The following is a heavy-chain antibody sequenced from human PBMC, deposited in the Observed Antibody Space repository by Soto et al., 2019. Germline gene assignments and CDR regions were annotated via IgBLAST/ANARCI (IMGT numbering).Heavy chain of an antibody. CDR3: ARALPIKYYYGMDG. V-gene: IGHV3-13*01. CDR1: GFTFSSYD. D-gene: IGHD5-12*01. Sequence: GGSLRLSCAASGFTFSSYDMHWVRQATGKGLEWVSAIGTAGDTYYPGSVKGRFTISRENAKNSLYLPMNSLRAEDTAVYYCARALPIKYYYGMDGWGQGTTVNVSS. J-gene: IGHJ6*02. CDR2: IGTAGDT.